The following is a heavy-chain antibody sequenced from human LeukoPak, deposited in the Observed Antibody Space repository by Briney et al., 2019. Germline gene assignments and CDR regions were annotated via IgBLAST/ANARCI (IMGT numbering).Heavy chain of an antibody. D-gene: IGHD1-26*01. V-gene: IGHV3-23*01. Sequence: GGSLRLSCAASGFTYSSYAMSWVRQAPGKGLEWVSAISGSGGSTYYADSVKGRFTISRDNSKNTLYLQMNSLRAEDTAVYYCAKDRSGSYTLDYWGQGTLVTVSS. CDR3: AKDRSGSYTLDY. CDR1: GFTYSSYA. J-gene: IGHJ4*02. CDR2: ISGSGGST.